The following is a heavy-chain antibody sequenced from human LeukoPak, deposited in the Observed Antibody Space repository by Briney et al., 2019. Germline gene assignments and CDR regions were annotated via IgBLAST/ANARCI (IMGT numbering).Heavy chain of an antibody. CDR1: GYGFSSYW. CDR2: ICPGDSDT. D-gene: IGHD3-10*01. V-gene: IGHV5-51*01. CDR3: ARRIGFGIFDY. J-gene: IGHJ4*02. Sequence: AGESLKISCKGSGYGFSSYWIGWVRQMPGKGLEYMGIICPGDSDTRYSQSFQGQVTISADKSITTAYLQWSSLKASDTAMYYCARRIGFGIFDYWGQGTLVTVSS.